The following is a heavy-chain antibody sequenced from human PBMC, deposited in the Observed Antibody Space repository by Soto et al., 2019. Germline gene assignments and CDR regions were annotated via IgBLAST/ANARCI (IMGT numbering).Heavy chain of an antibody. V-gene: IGHV4-39*01. D-gene: IGHD3-9*01. CDR3: ASAYDILTGYYKVSNWFDP. J-gene: IGHJ5*02. CDR1: GSSIRICRYN. Sequence: SETLPLTCIPSGSSIRICRYNRRSIPQPPGKGLEWIGSIYYSGSTYYTPSLKSRVTISVDTSKNQFSLKLSSVTAADTAVYYCASAYDILTGYYKVSNWFDPWGQG. CDR2: IYYSGST.